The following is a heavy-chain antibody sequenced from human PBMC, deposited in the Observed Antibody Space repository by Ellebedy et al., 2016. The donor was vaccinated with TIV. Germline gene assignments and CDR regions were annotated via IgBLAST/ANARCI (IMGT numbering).Heavy chain of an antibody. CDR3: ARNRDSSGWYADS. V-gene: IGHV3-66*01. CDR2: IYSGGST. J-gene: IGHJ4*02. Sequence: PGGSLRLSCAAPGFTVSSNYMSWVRQAPGKGLEWVSVIYSGGSTYYADSVKGRFTISRDNTKNTVYLQMNSMRAEDTAVYYCARNRDSSGWYADSWGQGTLVTVSS. D-gene: IGHD6-19*01. CDR1: GFTVSSNY.